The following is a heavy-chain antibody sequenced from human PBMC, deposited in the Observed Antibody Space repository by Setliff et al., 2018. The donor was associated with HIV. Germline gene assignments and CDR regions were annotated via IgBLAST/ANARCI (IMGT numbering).Heavy chain of an antibody. CDR3: ARDGYYDSSGYSAFDI. CDR1: GYTFTDYY. CDR2: IYPNNGGT. V-gene: IGHV1-2*06. J-gene: IGHJ3*02. Sequence: ASVKVSCKASGYTFTDYYIHWVRQAPGQGLEWMGRIYPNNGGTNYAQKFQGRVTMTRDTSISTAYMELSRLRSDDTAVYYCARDGYYDSSGYSAFDIWGQGTMVTVSS. D-gene: IGHD3-22*01.